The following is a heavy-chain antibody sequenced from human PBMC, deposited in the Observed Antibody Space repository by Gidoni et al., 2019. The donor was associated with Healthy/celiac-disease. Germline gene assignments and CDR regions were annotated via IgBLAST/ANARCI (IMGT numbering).Heavy chain of an antibody. J-gene: IGHJ6*02. V-gene: IGHV4-39*07. Sequence: QLQLQESGPGLVKPSETLSLTCTVSGGSISSSSYYWGWIRQPPGKGLEWIGSIYYSGSTYYNPSLKSRVTISVDTSKNQFSLKLSSVTAADTAVYYCARDLIYCSSTSCSALYYYGMDVWGQGTTVTVSS. CDR3: ARDLIYCSSTSCSALYYYGMDV. D-gene: IGHD2-2*01. CDR2: IYYSGST. CDR1: GGSISSSSYY.